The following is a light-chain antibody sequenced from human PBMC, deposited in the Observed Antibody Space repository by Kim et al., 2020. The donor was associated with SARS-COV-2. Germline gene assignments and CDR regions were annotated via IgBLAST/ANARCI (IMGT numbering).Light chain of an antibody. V-gene: IGKV3-20*01. CDR1: QSVSSSY. CDR3: QQYGSSPLT. CDR2: GAS. Sequence: SPGERATLYCRASQSVSSSYLAWYQQKPGQAPRLLIYGASSRSTGIPDRFSSSGSGTDFTLTISRLEPEDFAVYYCQQYGSSPLTFGGGTKVDIK. J-gene: IGKJ4*01.